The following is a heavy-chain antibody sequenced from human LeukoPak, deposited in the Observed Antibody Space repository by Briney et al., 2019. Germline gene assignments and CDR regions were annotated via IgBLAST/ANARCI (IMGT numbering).Heavy chain of an antibody. J-gene: IGHJ4*02. V-gene: IGHV1-24*01. Sequence: ASVNVSCKVSGYTLTELSMHWVRQAPGKGLEWMGGFDPEDGETIYAQKFQGRVTMTEDTSTDTAYMELSSLRSEDTAVYYCVTGGTVTRSPGFDYWGQGTLVTVSS. CDR1: GYTLTELS. CDR2: FDPEDGET. D-gene: IGHD4-17*01. CDR3: VTGGTVTRSPGFDY.